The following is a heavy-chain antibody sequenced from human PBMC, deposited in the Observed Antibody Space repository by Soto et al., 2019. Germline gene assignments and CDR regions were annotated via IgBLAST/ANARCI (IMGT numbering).Heavy chain of an antibody. J-gene: IGHJ4*02. D-gene: IGHD3-16*01. CDR3: VKDLSAHYACDY. Sequence: GGSLRLSCAASGFTFSNYGMHWVRQAPGKGLEWVSIISYDGSNKYYADSVKGRFTISRDNSKNTLYLQMNSLRAEDTAVYFGVKDLSAHYACDYWGQGTLVTVSS. CDR1: GFTFSNYG. V-gene: IGHV3-30*18. CDR2: ISYDGSNK.